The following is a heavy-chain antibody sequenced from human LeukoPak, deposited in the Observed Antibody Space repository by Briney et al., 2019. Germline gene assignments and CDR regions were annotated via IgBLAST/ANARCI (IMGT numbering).Heavy chain of an antibody. J-gene: IGHJ5*02. CDR1: GYTLTELS. V-gene: IGHV1-24*01. CDR2: FEPEDGET. CDR3: ATVSLGVVTAFDP. Sequence: ASVKVSCKVSGYTLTELSMHWVRQAPGKGLEWMGGFEPEDGETIYAQKFQGRVTMTEDTSTDTAYMELSSLRSEDTAVYYCATVSLGVVTAFDPWGQGTLVTVSS. D-gene: IGHD3-3*01.